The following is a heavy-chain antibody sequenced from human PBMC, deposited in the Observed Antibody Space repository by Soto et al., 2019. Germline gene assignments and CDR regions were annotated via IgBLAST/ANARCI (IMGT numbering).Heavy chain of an antibody. J-gene: IGHJ4*02. CDR2: ISGYNGNT. D-gene: IGHD3-22*01. CDR3: AGVDYYDSSGYYGY. V-gene: IGHV1-18*04. CDR1: GYTFTIYG. Sequence: QDQLVQSGAEVKKPGASVKVSCKASGYTFTIYGISWVRQAPGQGLEWMGWISGYNGNTDYAQNLQDRVTLTTDASTSSVYRELRSLRSDDTAVYYCAGVDYYDSSGYYGYWGQGTLITVSS.